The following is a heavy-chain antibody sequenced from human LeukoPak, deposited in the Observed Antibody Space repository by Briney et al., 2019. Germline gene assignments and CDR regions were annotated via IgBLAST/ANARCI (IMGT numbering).Heavy chain of an antibody. V-gene: IGHV1-18*01. CDR1: DYTFTNYG. D-gene: IGHD6-19*01. CDR2: ISAYNGKT. J-gene: IGHJ3*02. Sequence: GASVKVSCKASDYTFTNYGISWVRQAPGQGLEWMGWISAYNGKTYYAQKFQGRVTVTTDTSTSTAYMDLRSLRSDDTAVYYCARGGKEEQWLVITTLGAFDIWGQGTMVTVSS. CDR3: ARGGKEEQWLVITTLGAFDI.